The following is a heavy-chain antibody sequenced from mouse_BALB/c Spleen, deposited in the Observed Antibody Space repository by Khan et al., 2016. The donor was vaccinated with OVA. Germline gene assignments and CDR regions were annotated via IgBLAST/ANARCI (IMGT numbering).Heavy chain of an antibody. CDR3: ARSLYYSYGYALDC. Sequence: EVQLQESGPGLVKPSQSLSLTCTVTGYSITSDYAWNWIRQFPGNKLEWMGYISSTGSTSYNPSLKSRISITRDTSKNQFFLQLKSVNTEDTATYYCARSLYYSYGYALDCWGRGTSVTVSS. CDR2: ISSTGST. CDR1: GYSITSDYA. V-gene: IGHV3-2*02. J-gene: IGHJ4*01. D-gene: IGHD2-14*01.